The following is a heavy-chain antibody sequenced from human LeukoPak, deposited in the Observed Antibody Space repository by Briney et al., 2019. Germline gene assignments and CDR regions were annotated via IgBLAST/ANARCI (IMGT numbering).Heavy chain of an antibody. CDR2: IFHSGTT. CDR3: ARVGGSGHFYYYYMDV. CDR1: GGSLNTINW. J-gene: IGHJ6*03. Sequence: SETLSLTCDVSGGSLNTINWWDWVRQPPEKGLEWIGEIFHSGTTNYNPSLKSRVAISVDTSKNQFSLKLSSVTAADTAVYYCARVGGSGHFYYYYMDVWGKGTTVTISS. D-gene: IGHD3-10*01. V-gene: IGHV4-4*02.